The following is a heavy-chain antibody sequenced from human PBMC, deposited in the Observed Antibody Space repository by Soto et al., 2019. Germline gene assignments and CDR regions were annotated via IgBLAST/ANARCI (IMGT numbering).Heavy chain of an antibody. V-gene: IGHV4-31*03. Sequence: LSLTCTVSGGSISSGGYYWSWIRQHPGKGLEWIGYIYYSGSTYYNPSLKSRVTISVDTSKNQFSLKLSSVTAADTAVYYCASASPYGDPRGNQGYYFDYWGQGTLVTVSS. D-gene: IGHD4-17*01. CDR2: IYYSGST. J-gene: IGHJ4*02. CDR1: GGSISSGGYY. CDR3: ASASPYGDPRGNQGYYFDY.